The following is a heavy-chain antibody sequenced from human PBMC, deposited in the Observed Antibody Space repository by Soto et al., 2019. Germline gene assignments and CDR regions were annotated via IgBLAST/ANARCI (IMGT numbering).Heavy chain of an antibody. CDR1: GYTFTSYG. V-gene: IGHV1-8*02. CDR2: MNPNSGNT. J-gene: IGHJ4*02. D-gene: IGHD4-4*01. Sequence: ASVKVSCKASGYTFTSYGISWVRQAPGQGLEWMGWMNPNSGNTGYAQKFQGRVTMTRNTSISTAYMELSSLRSEDTAVYYCARGMTTVEYWGQGTLVTVSS. CDR3: ARGMTTVEY.